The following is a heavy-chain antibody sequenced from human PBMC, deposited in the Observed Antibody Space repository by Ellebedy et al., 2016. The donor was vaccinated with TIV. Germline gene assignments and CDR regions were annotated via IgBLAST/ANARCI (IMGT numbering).Heavy chain of an antibody. CDR2: INPNSGGT. J-gene: IGHJ4*02. Sequence: ASVKVSCKASGYTFTGYYMHWVRQAPGQGLEWMGWINPNSGGTNYAQKFQGRVTMTRDTSITTAYMELSRLRSDDTAVYFCARDPTAVPEANGHFDYWGQGTLVTVSS. V-gene: IGHV1-2*02. CDR3: ARDPTAVPEANGHFDY. D-gene: IGHD2-2*01. CDR1: GYTFTGYY.